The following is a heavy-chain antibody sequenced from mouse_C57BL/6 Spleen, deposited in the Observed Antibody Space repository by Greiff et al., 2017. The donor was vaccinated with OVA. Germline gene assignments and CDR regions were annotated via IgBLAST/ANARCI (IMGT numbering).Heavy chain of an antibody. CDR1: GYTFTDYY. CDR2: INPNNGGT. Sequence: VQLQQSGPELVKPGASVKISCKASGYTFTDYYMNWVKQSHGKSLEWIGDINPNNGGTSYNQKFKGKATLTVDKSSSTAYMELRSLTSEDSAVYYCARMGRPLYYAMDYWGQGTSVTVSS. V-gene: IGHV1-26*01. CDR3: ARMGRPLYYAMDY. D-gene: IGHD1-1*01. J-gene: IGHJ4*01.